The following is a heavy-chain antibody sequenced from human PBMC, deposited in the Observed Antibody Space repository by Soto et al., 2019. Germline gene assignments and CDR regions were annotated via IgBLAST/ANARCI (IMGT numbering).Heavy chain of an antibody. V-gene: IGHV6-1*01. D-gene: IGHD1-26*01. CDR3: ARDNIVGGMDLFDY. Sequence: QVQLQQSGPGLVKPSQTLSLTCAISGDSVSSNSVAWHWIRQSPSRGLEWLGRTYYRSKWYNDYAVSVKSRITINPDTPKNQFSLQLNSVTPEDSAVYYCARDNIVGGMDLFDYWGQGTLVTVSS. J-gene: IGHJ4*02. CDR1: GDSVSSNSVA. CDR2: TYYRSKWYN.